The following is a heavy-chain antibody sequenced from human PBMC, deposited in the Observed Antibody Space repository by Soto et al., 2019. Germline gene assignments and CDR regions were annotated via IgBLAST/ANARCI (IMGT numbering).Heavy chain of an antibody. Sequence: QVQLQESGPGLVKPSETLSLTCTFSGASISRYYWSWIRQPPGKGLEWIGYIYYSGSTNYNPSLKSRVTISVDMSKDGLARKLSSVTAAGTAVYCCARAGPEPYHYYYYDMDGWGKGTTVTVSS. CDR2: IYYSGST. D-gene: IGHD1-1*01. J-gene: IGHJ6*03. CDR1: GASISRYY. CDR3: ARAGPEPYHYYYYDMDG. V-gene: IGHV4-59*01.